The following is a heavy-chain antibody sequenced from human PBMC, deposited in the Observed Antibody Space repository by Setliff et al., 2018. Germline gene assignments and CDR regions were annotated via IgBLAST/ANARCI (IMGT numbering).Heavy chain of an antibody. CDR2: ITHSGNT. CDR3: ARRGVLIVPDAFDI. Sequence: SETLSLTCAVFGDFFTGHYWSWIRQSPGKGLERIAEITHSGNTNYNPSPSLRRRVTVLVDTSKNQVSLKVKSVTAADTAVYYCARRGVLIVPDAFDIWGQGTMVTVSS. V-gene: IGHV4-34*01. D-gene: IGHD2-15*01. J-gene: IGHJ3*02. CDR1: GDFFTGHY.